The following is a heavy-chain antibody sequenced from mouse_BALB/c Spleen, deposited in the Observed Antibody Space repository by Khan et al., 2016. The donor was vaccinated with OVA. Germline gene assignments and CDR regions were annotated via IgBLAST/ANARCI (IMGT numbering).Heavy chain of an antibody. CDR3: AGYFYYGNYGAMDY. V-gene: IGHV1-9*01. CDR1: GYTFSSYW. CDR2: ILPGSGST. J-gene: IGHJ4*01. D-gene: IGHD2-1*01. Sequence: VQLQQSGAELMKPGASVKISCKATGYTFSSYWIEWVKQRPGHGLEWIGEILPGSGSTNYNEKFKGKATFTADTSSNTAYMQLSSLTSEDSAVYYCAGYFYYGNYGAMDYWGQGTSVTVSS.